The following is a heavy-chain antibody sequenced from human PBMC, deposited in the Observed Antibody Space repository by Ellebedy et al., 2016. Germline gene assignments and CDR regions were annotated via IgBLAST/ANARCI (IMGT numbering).Heavy chain of an antibody. CDR2: ITHTGST. Sequence: SETLSLTCAVYGGSFSPYTWSWIRQLPGKGLEWIGEITHTGSTNYNPSLKSRVTISVDTSKNQFSLKVSSVTAADTAVYYCARENNVAGLMDSWGQGTLVTVSS. CDR3: ARENNVAGLMDS. D-gene: IGHD6-19*01. J-gene: IGHJ4*02. V-gene: IGHV4-34*01. CDR1: GGSFSPYT.